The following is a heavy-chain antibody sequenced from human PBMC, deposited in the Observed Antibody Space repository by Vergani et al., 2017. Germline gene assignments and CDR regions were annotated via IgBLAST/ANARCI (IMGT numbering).Heavy chain of an antibody. J-gene: IGHJ4*02. CDR2: INPIDSKI. CDR3: TRHVPCGDGACLHFDH. CDR1: ESSCISNE. D-gene: IGHD2-21*01. Sequence: EVQLLQSGAEVKKPGESLKISCKYSESSCISNEIAWVRQMSGKGLQWMGNINPIDSKIAYSPSFQGQAIMSLDKSITTAYLQWRSLKASDTAIYYCTRHVPCGDGACLHFDHWGQGTQVTVSS. V-gene: IGHV5-51*01.